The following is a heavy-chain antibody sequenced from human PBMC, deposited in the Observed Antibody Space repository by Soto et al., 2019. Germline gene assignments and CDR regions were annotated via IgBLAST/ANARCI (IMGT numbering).Heavy chain of an antibody. J-gene: IGHJ5*02. CDR3: ARAPYCTSTTCYPDPNWFDP. D-gene: IGHD2-2*01. CDR1: GGSISSGGYS. CDR2: IYHGGSS. Sequence: QLQLQESGSGLVKPSQTLSLTCAVSGGSISSGGYSWSWIRQPPGKGLEWIGNIYHGGSSYYNPSLERRVAISMDRSNDQFSLKLSSVTAADTAVYYCARAPYCTSTTCYPDPNWFDPWGQGALVTVSS. V-gene: IGHV4-30-2*01.